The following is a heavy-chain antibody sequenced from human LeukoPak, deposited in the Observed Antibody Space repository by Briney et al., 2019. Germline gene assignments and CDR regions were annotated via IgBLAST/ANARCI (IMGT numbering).Heavy chain of an antibody. D-gene: IGHD6-6*01. V-gene: IGHV1-46*01. J-gene: IGHJ6*03. CDR1: GYTFTSYY. CDR3: AREASSVGQYYYYYMDV. Sequence: ASVKVSCKASGYTFTSYYMHWVRQAPGQGLEWMGIINPSGDSTTYAQKFQGRVTMTRDTSTSTAYMELRSLRSDDTAVYYCAREASSVGQYYYYYMDVWGKGTTVTVSS. CDR2: INPSGDST.